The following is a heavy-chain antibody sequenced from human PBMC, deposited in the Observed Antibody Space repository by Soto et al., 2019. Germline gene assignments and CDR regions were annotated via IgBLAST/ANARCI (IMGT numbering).Heavy chain of an antibody. J-gene: IGHJ4*02. CDR2: IYYSGST. CDR3: ARQRGSYYFDY. CDR1: GGSISSSSYY. V-gene: IGHV4-39*01. Sequence: QLQLQESGPGLVKPSETLSLTCTVSGGSISSSSYYWGWIRQPPGKGLEWIGSIYYSGSTYYNPSLKRRVTISVDTSKNQFSLKLSSVTAADTAVYYCARQRGSYYFDYWGQGTLVTVSS. D-gene: IGHD3-10*01.